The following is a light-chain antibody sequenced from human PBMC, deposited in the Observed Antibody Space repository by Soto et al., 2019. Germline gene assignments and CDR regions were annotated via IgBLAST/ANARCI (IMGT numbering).Light chain of an antibody. Sequence: QSALTQPASVSGSPGQSITISCTGTSSDVGGYNYVSWYQQHPGKAPKLMIYEVSNRPSGVSNRFSGSTDGSSNSASLTISGLQTEDEADYYCQSYDADFVIFGGGTKLTVL. CDR1: SSDVGGYNY. CDR3: QSYDADFVI. V-gene: IGLV2-14*01. CDR2: EVS. J-gene: IGLJ2*01.